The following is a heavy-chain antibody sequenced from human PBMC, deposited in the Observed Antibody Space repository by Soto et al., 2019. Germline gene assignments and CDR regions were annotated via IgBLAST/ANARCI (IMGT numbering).Heavy chain of an antibody. Sequence: QLHLVQSGAVVKKPGASVTVSCSASGYPVTAYYMHWVRQAPGRGLEWMGGINPATGAAKYTQTFQGRDTMTRDTSTSTFFMELSAVISEDAAGFYCSCGGGVGVAGSAAFDMWGQGTLVTVSS. CDR3: SCGGGVGVAGSAAFDM. V-gene: IGHV1-2*02. D-gene: IGHD3-3*01. CDR1: GYPVTAYY. CDR2: INPATGAA. J-gene: IGHJ3*02.